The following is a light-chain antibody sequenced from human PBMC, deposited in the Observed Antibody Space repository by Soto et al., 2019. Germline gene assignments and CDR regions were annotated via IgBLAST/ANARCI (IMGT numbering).Light chain of an antibody. CDR3: SAYASSSIRM. CDR1: SCDVGAYNY. V-gene: IGLV2-14*01. J-gene: IGLJ3*02. CDR2: EVS. Sequence: QSALTQPASVSGSPGQSITISCTGTSCDVGAYNYVSWYQQHPGKAPKVMIYEVSSRHSGVSNRFSGSKSGNTATLTISGLQAEEDGDYYCSAYASSSIRMFGGGTKLPVL.